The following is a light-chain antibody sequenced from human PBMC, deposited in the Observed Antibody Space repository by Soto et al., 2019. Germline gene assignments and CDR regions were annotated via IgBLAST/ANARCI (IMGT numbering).Light chain of an antibody. J-gene: IGKJ4*01. CDR3: QQFDNLPLT. CDR2: DAS. CDR1: QDISIY. Sequence: DIQMTQSPSSLSASVGDRVTITCQASQDISIYLNWYQQKPGKAPKILIYDASVLEAGVPSRFSGGGSGTHFTLTISSLQAEDVATYYCQQFDNLPLTFGGGTKLEIK. V-gene: IGKV1-33*01.